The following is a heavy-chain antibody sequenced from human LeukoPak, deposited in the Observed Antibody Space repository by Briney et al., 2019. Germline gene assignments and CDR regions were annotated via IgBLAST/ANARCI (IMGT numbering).Heavy chain of an antibody. J-gene: IGHJ4*02. D-gene: IGHD3-3*01. Sequence: SETLSLTCTVSGGSISSYYWGWIRQPPGKGLEWIGSIYYSGSTYYNPSLKSRVTISVDTSKNRFSLKLSSVTAADTAVYYCARHNGRYDFWSGYYLSYYFDYWGQGTLVTVSS. CDR2: IYYSGST. CDR3: ARHNGRYDFWSGYYLSYYFDY. V-gene: IGHV4-39*01. CDR1: GGSISSYY.